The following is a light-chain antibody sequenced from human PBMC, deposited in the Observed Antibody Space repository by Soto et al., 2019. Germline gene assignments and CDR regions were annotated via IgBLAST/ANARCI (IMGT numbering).Light chain of an antibody. J-gene: IGKJ2*01. V-gene: IGKV3-20*01. Sequence: EIVLTQSPGTLSLSPGERATLSCRASQSVSSSYLAWYQQKPGQAPRLLIYGASSRSTGIPDRFSGSGYGKDFTLTIRRLEPEDFAVYYCQQYGSSPYTFGQGTKLEIK. CDR3: QQYGSSPYT. CDR2: GAS. CDR1: QSVSSSY.